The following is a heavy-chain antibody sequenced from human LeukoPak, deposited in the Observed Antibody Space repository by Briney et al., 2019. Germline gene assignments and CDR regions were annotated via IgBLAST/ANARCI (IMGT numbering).Heavy chain of an antibody. D-gene: IGHD6-19*01. V-gene: IGHV4-38-2*02. CDR2: IYHSGST. CDR1: GYSISSGYY. Sequence: SETLSLTCAVSGYSISSGYYWGWIRQPPGKGLEWIGSIYHSGSTYYNPSLESRVTISVDTSKNQFSLKLSSVTAADTAVYYCARDHLLAVAGFFDYWGQGTLVTVSS. J-gene: IGHJ4*02. CDR3: ARDHLLAVAGFFDY.